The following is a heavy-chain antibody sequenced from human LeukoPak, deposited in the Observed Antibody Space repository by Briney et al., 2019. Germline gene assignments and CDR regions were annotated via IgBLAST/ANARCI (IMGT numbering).Heavy chain of an antibody. CDR2: ISTSSDPI. CDR1: GFTFSNYN. J-gene: IGHJ4*02. V-gene: IGHV3-48*01. Sequence: GGSLRLSCAASGFTFSNYNMNWVRQAPGKGLEWVAYISTSSDPIYYADSVRGRFTISRDNAKNSLDLQMNGLRAEDTAVYYCARDRGRTGTVCDYWGQGTLVTVSS. D-gene: IGHD1-1*01. CDR3: ARDRGRTGTVCDY.